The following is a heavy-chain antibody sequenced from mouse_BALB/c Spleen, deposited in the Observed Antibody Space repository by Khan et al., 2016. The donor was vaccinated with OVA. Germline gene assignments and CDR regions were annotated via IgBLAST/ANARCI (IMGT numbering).Heavy chain of an antibody. CDR1: GYTFSSYW. V-gene: IGHV1-7*01. CDR2: INPTSGYT. J-gene: IGHJ2*01. CDR3: ARDRIDY. Sequence: QIQLVQSGAEQAKPGASVKMSCKTSGYTFSSYWMHWVKQRPGQGLEWIGYINPTSGYTEYNEKFKDKATLSADKSSSTAYMQLTSLTSEDSAVYYWARDRIDYWGQGTTLTVSS.